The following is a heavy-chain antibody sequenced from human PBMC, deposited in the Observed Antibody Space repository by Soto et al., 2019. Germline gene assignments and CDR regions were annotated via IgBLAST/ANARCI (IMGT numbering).Heavy chain of an antibody. CDR1: GGSISSSSYY. D-gene: IGHD2-2*02. CDR3: AREGSDIGVVPAAIYD. CDR2: IYYSGST. V-gene: IGHV4-39*02. J-gene: IGHJ4*02. Sequence: QLQLQESGPGLVKPSETLSLTCTVSGGSISSSSYYWGWIRQPPGKGLEWIGSIYYSGSTYYHPSLKSRVTISVDTSKNQFSLKLSSVTAADTAVYYCAREGSDIGVVPAAIYDWGQGTLVTVSS.